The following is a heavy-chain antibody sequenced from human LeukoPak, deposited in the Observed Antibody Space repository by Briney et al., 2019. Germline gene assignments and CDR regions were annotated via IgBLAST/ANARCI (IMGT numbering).Heavy chain of an antibody. J-gene: IGHJ4*02. CDR3: ARDYDFWSGYAGRGTFDY. CDR1: GFPFRSYW. V-gene: IGHV3-7*01. CDR2: IKQDGSEK. D-gene: IGHD3-3*01. Sequence: GGSLRLSCAASGFPFRSYWMSWVRQAPGKGLEWVANIKQDGSEKYYVDSVKGRFTISRDNAKNSLYLQMNSLRAEDTAVYHCARDYDFWSGYAGRGTFDYWGQGTLVTVSS.